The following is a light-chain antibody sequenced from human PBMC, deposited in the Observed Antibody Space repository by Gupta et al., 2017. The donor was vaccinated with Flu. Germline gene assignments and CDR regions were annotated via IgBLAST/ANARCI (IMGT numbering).Light chain of an antibody. CDR2: DAS. V-gene: IGKV1-33*01. CDR3: KHYDNIPPMVT. J-gene: IGKJ3*01. Sequence: RGTITCQWSQGKNFYINLYQQKPGKAPKPLLYDASKLETGDPTRCSGSGSGTNLTFTISGLHPEDFATSIWKHYDNIPPMVTFGPGTKVDI. CDR1: QGKNFY.